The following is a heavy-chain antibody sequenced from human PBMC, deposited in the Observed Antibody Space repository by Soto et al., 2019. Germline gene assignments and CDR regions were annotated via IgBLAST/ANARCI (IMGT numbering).Heavy chain of an antibody. CDR2: INPKSGAT. J-gene: IGHJ6*02. V-gene: IGHV1-2*02. CDR1: GYRFTGYG. D-gene: IGHD2-21*02. CDR3: VYYCAKLNYGGDVYFQYGLEV. Sequence: RASVKVSCKASGYRFTGYGWHWVRQAPCQGLQWMGWINPKSGATDYAQKFQGRITMTREMSTNTAYLELSGLRSDDTADDTAVYYCAKLNYGGDVYFQYGLEVWGQGTTVTVSS.